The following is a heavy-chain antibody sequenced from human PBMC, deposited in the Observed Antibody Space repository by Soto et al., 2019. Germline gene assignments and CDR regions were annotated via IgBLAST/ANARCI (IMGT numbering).Heavy chain of an antibody. CDR2: IYHTGNT. CDR1: GGSISNSRYY. V-gene: IGHV4-39*01. Sequence: SETLSLTCTASGGSISNSRYYWAWIRQPPGKGLEWIGSIYHTGNTYYNPSLRSRVTISVDTSKNQFSLKLTSVTAADTAVYYCARDYYDSSDYTTNWFDPWGQGTLVTVS. D-gene: IGHD3-22*01. CDR3: ARDYYDSSDYTTNWFDP. J-gene: IGHJ5*02.